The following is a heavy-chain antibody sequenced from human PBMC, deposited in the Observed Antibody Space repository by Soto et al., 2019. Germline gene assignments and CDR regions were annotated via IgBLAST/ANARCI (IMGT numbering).Heavy chain of an antibody. CDR2: ISYDGSNK. CDR1: GFTFSSYA. Sequence: QVQLVESGGGVVQPGRSLRLSCAASGFTFSSYAMHWVRQAPGKGLEWVAVISYDGSNKYYADSVKGRFTISRDNSKNTLYLKMNSRRAEDTAVYYCARDRGSYLEPGFDPWGQGTLVTVSS. V-gene: IGHV3-30-3*01. CDR3: ARDRGSYLEPGFDP. D-gene: IGHD1-26*01. J-gene: IGHJ5*02.